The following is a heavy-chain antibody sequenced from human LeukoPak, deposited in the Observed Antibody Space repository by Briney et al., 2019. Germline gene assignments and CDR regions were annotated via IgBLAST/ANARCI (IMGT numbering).Heavy chain of an antibody. V-gene: IGHV3-72*01. CDR1: GFTFSDYY. CDR2: IRNKADGYTT. Sequence: GGSLRLSCAASGFTFSDYYMSWIRQAPGKGLEWVGLIRNKADGYTTIYAASVKGRFTISRDDSKNSVYLQMDSLKTEDTAVYYCGDLGWPGTDHWGQGTLVNVSS. CDR3: GDLGWPGTDH. D-gene: IGHD2-21*01. J-gene: IGHJ4*02.